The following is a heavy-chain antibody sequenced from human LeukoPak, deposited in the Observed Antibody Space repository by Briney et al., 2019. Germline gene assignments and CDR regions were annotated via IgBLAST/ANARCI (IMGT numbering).Heavy chain of an antibody. D-gene: IGHD1-26*01. CDR2: IYSSGST. V-gene: IGHV4-39*01. Sequence: PPETLSLTCTVSGDSISRGSYYWDWIRQPPGKGLDWIGSIYSSGSTYYSPSLKSRVTISVETSSNQFSLKLSSVTAADMAVYYCARRGLGATGSDYWGQGTLVTVSS. J-gene: IGHJ4*02. CDR1: GDSISRGSYY. CDR3: ARRGLGATGSDY.